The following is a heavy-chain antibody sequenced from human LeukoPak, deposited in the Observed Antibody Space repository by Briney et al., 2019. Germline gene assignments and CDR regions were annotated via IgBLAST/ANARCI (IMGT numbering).Heavy chain of an antibody. D-gene: IGHD7-27*01. V-gene: IGHV4-39*01. J-gene: IGHJ4*02. CDR2: IYYSGST. CDR3: ARRDWGQYYFDY. CDR1: GGSISSSTYY. Sequence: PSETLSLTCTVSGGSISSSTYYWGWIRQPPGKGLEWIGSIYYSGSTYYNPSLKSRVTISVDASKNQFSLKLSSVIAADTAVYYCARRDWGQYYFDYWGRGTLVTVSS.